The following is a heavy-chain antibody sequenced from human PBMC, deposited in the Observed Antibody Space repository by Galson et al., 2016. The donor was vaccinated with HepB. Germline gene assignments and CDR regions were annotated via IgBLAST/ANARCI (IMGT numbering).Heavy chain of an antibody. CDR1: GSSFSTYW. CDR2: IYPGDADT. V-gene: IGHV5-51*01. Sequence: QSGAEVTKPGESLKISCTGSGSSFSTYWNGWVRQKPGKVLEWMGIIYPGDADTRYSPSFQGQVTIPADKSISTAYLQWSSLKASDTAMYYCARTYYYDSSAYYYFDYWGQGTLVTVSS. CDR3: ARTYYYDSSAYYYFDY. D-gene: IGHD3-22*01. J-gene: IGHJ4*02.